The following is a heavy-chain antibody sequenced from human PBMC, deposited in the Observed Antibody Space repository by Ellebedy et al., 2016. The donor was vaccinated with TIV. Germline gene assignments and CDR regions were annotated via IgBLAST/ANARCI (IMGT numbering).Heavy chain of an antibody. V-gene: IGHV3-74*01. J-gene: IGHJ2*01. CDR3: ARDPYYGFGYFDL. CDR2: IKTDGSSA. CDR1: GFTFSNYW. Sequence: GESLKISCAASGFTFSNYWMRWVRQAPGKGLVWVSQIKTDGSSANYADSVKGRFTISRDNAKNTLYLQMNSLRADDTAVYYCARDPYYGFGYFDLWGRGTLVTVSS. D-gene: IGHD3-10*01.